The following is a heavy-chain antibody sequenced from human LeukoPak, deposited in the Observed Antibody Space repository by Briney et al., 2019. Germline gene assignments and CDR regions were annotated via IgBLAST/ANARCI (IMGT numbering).Heavy chain of an antibody. D-gene: IGHD3-22*01. Sequence: GGSLRLSCAASGFTFSSYAMRWVRQAPGKGLEWVSAISGSGGSTYYADSVKDRFTISRDNSKNTLYMQMNSLRAEDRGVYYCAKAAGYYDSSGYYLLDYWGRGPLAPVSS. CDR3: AKAAGYYDSSGYYLLDY. CDR2: ISGSGGST. J-gene: IGHJ4*02. CDR1: GFTFSSYA. V-gene: IGHV3-23*01.